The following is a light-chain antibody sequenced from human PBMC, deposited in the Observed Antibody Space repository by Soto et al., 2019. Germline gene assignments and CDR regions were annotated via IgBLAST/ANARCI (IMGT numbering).Light chain of an antibody. Sequence: QSALTQPRSVSGSPGQSVTISCTGTSSDVGGYNYVSWYQQHPGKAPKLMIYDVSKRPSGVPDRFSGSKSGSTASLTISGLQTDDEADYYCCSYAASHTWVFGGGTKLTVL. CDR1: SSDVGGYNY. V-gene: IGLV2-11*01. CDR2: DVS. CDR3: CSYAASHTWV. J-gene: IGLJ2*01.